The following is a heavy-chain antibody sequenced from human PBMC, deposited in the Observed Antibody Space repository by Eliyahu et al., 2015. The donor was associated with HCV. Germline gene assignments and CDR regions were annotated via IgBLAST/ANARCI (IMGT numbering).Heavy chain of an antibody. V-gene: IGHV2-5*01. CDR2: LFLNDDM. D-gene: IGHD3-16*01. CDR1: GFSLSTSGVR. CDR3: ALRQGDKSLNY. Sequence: QITLKESGPTLVKPTQTLTLTCTFSGFSLSTSGVRVGWIRQPPGKALEWLALLFLNDDMRYSAPLKNRLTITKDTSKNQVVLTMANMDPVDTATYYCALRQGDKSLNYWGQGTLVTVSS. J-gene: IGHJ4*02.